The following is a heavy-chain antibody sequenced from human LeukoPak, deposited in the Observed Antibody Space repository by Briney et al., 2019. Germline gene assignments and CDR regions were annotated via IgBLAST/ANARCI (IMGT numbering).Heavy chain of an antibody. CDR2: FSGRGGSI. CDR3: AKDRPSSWEWVRGSYGMDV. J-gene: IGHJ6*02. D-gene: IGHD3-3*01. V-gene: IGHV3-23*01. CDR1: VVTFSIYA. Sequence: GGSLRLSCAASVVTFSIYAMSGVRHAPGGGGGWVSDFSGRGGSIYYADSVRGRFTISRENSKNTLYLQMNSLRVEDTAVYYCAKDRPSSWEWVRGSYGMDVWGQGTTVTVSS.